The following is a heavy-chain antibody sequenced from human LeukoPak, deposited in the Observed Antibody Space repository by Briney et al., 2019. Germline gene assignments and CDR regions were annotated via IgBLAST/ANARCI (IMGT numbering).Heavy chain of an antibody. Sequence: QPGGSLRLSCAASGFTVSSNYMSWVRQAPGKGLEWVSVIYSGGSTYYADSVKGRFTISRDNSKNTLYLQMNSLRAEDTALYYCAKDKPGDLRTPAFDIWGQGTMVTVSS. CDR3: AKDKPGDLRTPAFDI. CDR2: IYSGGST. D-gene: IGHD4-17*01. V-gene: IGHV3-53*05. CDR1: GFTVSSNY. J-gene: IGHJ3*02.